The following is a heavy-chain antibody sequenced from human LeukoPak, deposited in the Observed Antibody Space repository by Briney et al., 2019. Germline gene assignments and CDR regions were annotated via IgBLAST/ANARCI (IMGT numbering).Heavy chain of an antibody. CDR1: GGSISSGDYY. J-gene: IGHJ6*03. D-gene: IGHD3-16*01. CDR3: ARVGEGHYEYYYYYMDV. V-gene: IGHV4-30-4*01. CDR2: IYYSGST. Sequence: PSQTLSLTCTVSGGSISSGDYYWSWIRQPPGKGLEWIVFIYYSGSTYYNPSLKSPVTISVDTSKSQFSLKLSSVTAADTAVYYCARVGEGHYEYYYYYMDVWGKGTTVTVSS.